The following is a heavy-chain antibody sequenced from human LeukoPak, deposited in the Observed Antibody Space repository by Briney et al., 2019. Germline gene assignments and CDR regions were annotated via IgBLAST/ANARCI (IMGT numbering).Heavy chain of an antibody. CDR2: IYTSGST. CDR1: GGSMSSYY. CDR3: ARAGSSSWYVKGVWFDP. Sequence: SETLSLTCTVSGGSMSSYYWIWIRQPAGKGLEWIGRIYTSGSTNYNPSLKSRVTMSVDTSKNQFSLKLSSVTAADTAVYYCARAGSSSWYVKGVWFDPWGQGTLVTVSS. V-gene: IGHV4-4*07. D-gene: IGHD6-13*01. J-gene: IGHJ5*02.